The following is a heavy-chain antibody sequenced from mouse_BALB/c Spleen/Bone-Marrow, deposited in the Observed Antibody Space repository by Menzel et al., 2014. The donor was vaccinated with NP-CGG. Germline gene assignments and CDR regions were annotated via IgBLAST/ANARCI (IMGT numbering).Heavy chain of an antibody. J-gene: IGHJ2*01. V-gene: IGHV14-3*02. D-gene: IGHD1-1*01. Sequence: VQLQQPGAEIVKPGASVKSSCTTSGFNIEDSYIYWMKQRPEQGLEWIGRIDPANGNTKYDPKFRGKATITVDTSSATAYLQLSSLTSEDTAVYYCARNYGSSLDYWGQDTTRAVSS. CDR2: IDPANGNT. CDR1: GFNIEDSY. CDR3: ARNYGSSLDY.